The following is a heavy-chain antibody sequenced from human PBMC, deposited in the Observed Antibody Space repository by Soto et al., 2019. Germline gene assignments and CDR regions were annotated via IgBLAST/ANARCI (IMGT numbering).Heavy chain of an antibody. Sequence: LRLSCAASGFTFSSYGVHWVRQAPGKGLEWVAVMSYDGSNKYYADSVKGRFTISRDNSKNTLYLQMNSLRAEDTAVYYCARGAVAVLVPAATYGMDVWGQGTTVTVSS. CDR1: GFTFSSYG. CDR3: ARGAVAVLVPAATYGMDV. V-gene: IGHV3-30*03. D-gene: IGHD2-2*01. J-gene: IGHJ6*02. CDR2: MSYDGSNK.